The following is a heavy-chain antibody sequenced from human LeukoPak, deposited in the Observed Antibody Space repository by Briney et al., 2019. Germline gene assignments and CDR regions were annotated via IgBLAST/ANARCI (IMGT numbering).Heavy chain of an antibody. CDR2: INPSGGST. CDR1: GYTFTGYY. J-gene: IGHJ5*02. D-gene: IGHD2-15*01. V-gene: IGHV1-46*01. CDR3: ARGYCSGGSCLNWFDP. Sequence: ASVKVSCKASGYTFTGYYMHWVRQAPGQGLEWMGIINPSGGSTSYAQKFQGRVTMTRDMSTSTVYMELSSLRSEDTAAYYCARGYCSGGSCLNWFDPWGQGTLVTVSS.